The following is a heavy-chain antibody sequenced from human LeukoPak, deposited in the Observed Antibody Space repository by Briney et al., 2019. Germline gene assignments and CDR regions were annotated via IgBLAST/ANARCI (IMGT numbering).Heavy chain of an antibody. CDR1: GFTFSSYG. D-gene: IGHD3-3*01. Sequence: PGGSLRLSCAASGFTFSSYGMHWVRQAPGKGLEWVAVISYDGSNKYYADSVKGRFTISRDNSKNTLYLQMNSLRAEDTAVCYCAKEDPQLRFLEWLLYTPNYFDYWGQGTLVTVSS. CDR3: AKEDPQLRFLEWLLYTPNYFDY. CDR2: ISYDGSNK. V-gene: IGHV3-30*18. J-gene: IGHJ4*02.